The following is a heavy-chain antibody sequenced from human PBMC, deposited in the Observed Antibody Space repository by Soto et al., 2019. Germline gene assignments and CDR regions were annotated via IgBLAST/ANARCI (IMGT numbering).Heavy chain of an antibody. CDR1: GGSISSGDYY. V-gene: IGHV4-30-4*01. CDR2: IYYSGST. CDR3: ARERRGVIIIPHYNYYCMDV. D-gene: IGHD3-10*01. Sequence: PSETLSLTCTVSGGSISSGDYYWSWIRQPPGKGLEWIGYIYYSGSTYYNPSLKSRVTISVDTSKNQFSLKLSSVTAADTAVYYCARERRGVIIIPHYNYYCMDVWGQGTTVTVSS. J-gene: IGHJ6*02.